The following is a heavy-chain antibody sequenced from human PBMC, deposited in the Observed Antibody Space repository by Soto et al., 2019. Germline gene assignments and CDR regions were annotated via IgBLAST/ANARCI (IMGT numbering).Heavy chain of an antibody. J-gene: IGHJ5*02. Sequence: GGSLRLSCAASGFTFSSYSMSWVRQAPGKGLEWVSYITSSSSTLYYADSVEGRFTISRDNAKNSLYLQMNSLRAEDTAADDCSRVYYYDSSALCDPWGQGTLVTVSS. CDR1: GFTFSSYS. CDR3: SRVYYYDSSALCDP. D-gene: IGHD3-22*01. CDR2: ITSSSSTL. V-gene: IGHV3-48*01.